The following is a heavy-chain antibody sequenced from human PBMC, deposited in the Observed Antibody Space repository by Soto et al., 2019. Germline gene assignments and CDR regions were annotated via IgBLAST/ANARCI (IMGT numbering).Heavy chain of an antibody. J-gene: IGHJ4*02. CDR3: ARRYSGTYGVDY. CDR2: IWFDGSND. Sequence: QVQLVESGGGVVQPGGSLRLSCAASGFTFSTYGMHWVRQAPGKGLEWVAVIWFDGSNDNYADSVKGRFTISRDNSKNTLYLQMNSLRVEDTAVYYCARRYSGTYGVDYWGQGTLVTVSS. CDR1: GFTFSTYG. V-gene: IGHV3-33*01. D-gene: IGHD1-26*01.